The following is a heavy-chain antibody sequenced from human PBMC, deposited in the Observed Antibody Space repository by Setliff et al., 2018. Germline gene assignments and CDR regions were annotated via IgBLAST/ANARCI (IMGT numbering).Heavy chain of an antibody. CDR1: GYTFTGYY. D-gene: IGHD3-3*01. CDR3: ARGRDFWSGYLVY. Sequence: ASVKVSCKASGYTFTGYYMHWVRQAPGQGLEWMGWINPNSGGTNYAQKFQGWVTMTRETSISTAYMELSRLRSDDTAVYYCARGRDFWSGYLVYWGQGTLVTVSS. CDR2: INPNSGGT. V-gene: IGHV1-2*04. J-gene: IGHJ4*02.